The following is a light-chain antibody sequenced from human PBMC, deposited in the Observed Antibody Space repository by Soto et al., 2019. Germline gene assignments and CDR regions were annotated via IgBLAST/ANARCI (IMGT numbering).Light chain of an antibody. CDR1: SSDVGGYNY. CDR3: SSYAGNYNLV. Sequence: QSALTQPPSASGSPGHSVTLSCTGTSSDVGGYNYVSWYQQHPGKAPKLMIYEVTKWPSGVPDRFSGSKSGNTASLTVSGLQAEEEADYYCSSYAGNYNLVFGGGTKLTVL. CDR2: EVT. J-gene: IGLJ2*01. V-gene: IGLV2-8*01.